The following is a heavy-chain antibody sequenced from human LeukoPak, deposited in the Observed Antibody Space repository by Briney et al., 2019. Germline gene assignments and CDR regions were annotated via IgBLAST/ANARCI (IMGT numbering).Heavy chain of an antibody. Sequence: GGSLRLSCAASGFNFANHAMSWVRQTPGKGLEWVSAISGSGGSTYYADSVKGRFTISRDNSKNTLYLQMNSLRAEDTAVYYCAKDMRFDWTPYYFDYWGQGTLVTVSS. D-gene: IGHD3-9*01. CDR1: GFNFANHA. J-gene: IGHJ4*02. V-gene: IGHV3-23*01. CDR2: ISGSGGST. CDR3: AKDMRFDWTPYYFDY.